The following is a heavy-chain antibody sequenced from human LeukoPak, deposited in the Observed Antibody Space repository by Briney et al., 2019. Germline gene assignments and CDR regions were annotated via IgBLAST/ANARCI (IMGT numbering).Heavy chain of an antibody. Sequence: PGGSLRLSCAASGFTFSSYWMSWVRQAPGKGLEWVANIKQDGSEKYYVDSVKGRFTISRDNAKNSLYLQMNSLRAEDTAVYYCARDRITMIVVVLLDYWGQGTLVTVSS. CDR3: ARDRITMIVVVLLDY. CDR2: IKQDGSEK. D-gene: IGHD3-22*01. J-gene: IGHJ4*02. V-gene: IGHV3-7*01. CDR1: GFTFSSYW.